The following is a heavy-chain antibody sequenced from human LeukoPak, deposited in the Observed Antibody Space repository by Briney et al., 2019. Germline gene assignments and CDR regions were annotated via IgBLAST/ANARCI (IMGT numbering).Heavy chain of an antibody. J-gene: IGHJ4*02. D-gene: IGHD1-26*01. CDR3: ARGPGSGSYYHYDY. Sequence: SETLSLTCAVYGGSFSGYYWSWIRQPTGKGLEWIGEINHSGSTNYNPSLKSRVTISVDTSKNQFSLKLSSVTAADTAVYYCARGPGSGSYYHYDYWGQGTLVTVSS. CDR1: GGSFSGYY. CDR2: INHSGST. V-gene: IGHV4-34*01.